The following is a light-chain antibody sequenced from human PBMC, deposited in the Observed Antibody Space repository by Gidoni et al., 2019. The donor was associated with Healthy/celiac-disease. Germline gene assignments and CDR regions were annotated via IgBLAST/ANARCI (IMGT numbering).Light chain of an antibody. CDR2: DAS. CDR3: QQYGSSPRT. Sequence: EIVLTQSPGTLSLSPGERATLSCRASQSVSSSYLAWYQQKPGQAPRLLIYDASSRATGIPDRFSGSGSGTDFTLTISRLEPEDFAVYYCQQYGSSPRTFGQXTKLEIK. J-gene: IGKJ2*01. V-gene: IGKV3-20*01. CDR1: QSVSSSY.